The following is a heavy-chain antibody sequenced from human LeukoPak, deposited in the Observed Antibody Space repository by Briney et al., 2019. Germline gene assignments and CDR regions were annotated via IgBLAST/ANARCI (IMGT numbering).Heavy chain of an antibody. CDR3: ARGYCSSTSCYSSYFDY. CDR1: GGTFSSYA. Sequence: SVKVSCKASGGTFSSYAISWVRQAPGQGLEWMGRIIPIFGTANYAQKFQGRVTITADESTSTAYMELSSLRSEDTAVYYCARGYCSSTSCYSSYFDYWGQGTLVTVSS. D-gene: IGHD2-2*01. CDR2: IIPIFGTA. V-gene: IGHV1-69*15. J-gene: IGHJ4*02.